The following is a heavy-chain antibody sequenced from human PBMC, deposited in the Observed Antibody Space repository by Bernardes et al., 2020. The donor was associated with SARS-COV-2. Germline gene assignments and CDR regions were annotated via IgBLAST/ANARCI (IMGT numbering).Heavy chain of an antibody. CDR2: IYNTGST. J-gene: IGHJ5*02. V-gene: IGHV4-59*02. D-gene: IGHD1-1*01. Sequence: SETLSLTCTVSGDSVSLYQWSWIRQPPGRSLQWIADIYNTGSTRYNPSLKSRISSSLDTSKNQFSLRLTSVTAADTAVYYCARAGFWKAIHNWFDPWGQGTLVTVSS. CDR3: ARAGFWKAIHNWFDP. CDR1: GDSVSLYQ.